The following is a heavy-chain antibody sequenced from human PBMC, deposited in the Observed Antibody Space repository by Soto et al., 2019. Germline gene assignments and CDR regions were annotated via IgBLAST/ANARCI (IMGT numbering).Heavy chain of an antibody. CDR2: IYYSGST. V-gene: IGHV4-31*03. Sequence: PSETLSLTCTVSGGSIISGGYYLSLIRQHPGKGLEGIGYIYYSGSTYYNPSLKRRVTISVDTSKNQFSLKLSSVTAAGTAVYYCARHLRGDNNWFDPWGQGTLVTVS. J-gene: IGHJ5*02. CDR1: GGSIISGGYY. CDR3: ARHLRGDNNWFDP. D-gene: IGHD3-16*01.